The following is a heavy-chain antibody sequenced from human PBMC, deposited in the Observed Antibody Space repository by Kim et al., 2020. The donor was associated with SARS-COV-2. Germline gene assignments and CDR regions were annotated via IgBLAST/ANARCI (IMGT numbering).Heavy chain of an antibody. CDR1: GFTFSNAW. Sequence: GGSLRLSCAASGFTFSNAWITWVRQAPGKGLEWVGRIKSKTDGGTTDYAAPVKGRFTTSRDDSRNTLYLQINSLKTEDTAVYYCHWGSSIDYWGQGTLVTVSS. CDR2: IKSKTDGGTT. V-gene: IGHV3-15*01. CDR3: HWGSSIDY. D-gene: IGHD3-16*01. J-gene: IGHJ4*02.